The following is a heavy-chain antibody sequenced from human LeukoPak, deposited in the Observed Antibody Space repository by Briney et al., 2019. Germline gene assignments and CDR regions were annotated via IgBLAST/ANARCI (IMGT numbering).Heavy chain of an antibody. CDR3: ARHGGGGESYPRVFDY. V-gene: IGHV4-59*08. CDR1: GGSISPYY. D-gene: IGHD1-26*01. CDR2: IYYSGST. J-gene: IGHJ4*02. Sequence: SETLSLTCTASGGSISPYYWSWIRQPLGKGLEWIGYIYYSGSTNYNRYLRSRVTISVDTSKNQFSLKLRSVPAAHTAMYYCARHGGGGESYPRVFDYWGRGNLVTVSS.